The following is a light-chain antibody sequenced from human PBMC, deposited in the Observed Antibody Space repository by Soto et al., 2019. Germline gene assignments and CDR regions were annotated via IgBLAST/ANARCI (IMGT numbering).Light chain of an antibody. Sequence: DIVMTQSPDSLAVSLGESATINCKSSQSVLYSSNNKNYLAWYQQKSGQPPKLLIYWASTRESGVPDRFSGSGSGTDFTLTISSLQAEDVAAYFCQQYYSTPLTFXGGTKVDIK. J-gene: IGKJ4*01. CDR3: QQYYSTPLT. V-gene: IGKV4-1*01. CDR1: QSVLYSSNNKNY. CDR2: WAS.